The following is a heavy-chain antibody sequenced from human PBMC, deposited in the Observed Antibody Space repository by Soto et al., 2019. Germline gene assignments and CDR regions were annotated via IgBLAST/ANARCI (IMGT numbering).Heavy chain of an antibody. V-gene: IGHV3-74*01. CDR2: INSDGSST. CDR3: ARDHDYVYNWFDP. D-gene: IGHD4-17*01. Sequence: EVQLVEYGGDLVQPGGSLRLSCAASGFTFSSYWMHWFRQAPGKGLLWVSRINSDGSSTSYADSVKGRFTISRDNAKNTLYLQMNSLRAEDTAVYYGARDHDYVYNWFDPWGQGTLVTVSS. J-gene: IGHJ5*02. CDR1: GFTFSSYW.